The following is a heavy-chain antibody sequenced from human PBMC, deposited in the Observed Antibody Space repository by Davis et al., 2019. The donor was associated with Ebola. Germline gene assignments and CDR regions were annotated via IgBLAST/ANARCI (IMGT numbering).Heavy chain of an antibody. J-gene: IGHJ4*02. Sequence: PSETLSLTCTVSGGSISSYYWSWIRQPPGKGLEWIGYIYYSGSTNYNPSLKSRVTISVDTSKNQFSLKLSSVTAADTAVYYCARGPSGELWSLYWGQGTLVTVSS. CDR3: ARGPSGELWSLY. V-gene: IGHV4-59*01. CDR1: GGSISSYY. CDR2: IYYSGST. D-gene: IGHD3-10*01.